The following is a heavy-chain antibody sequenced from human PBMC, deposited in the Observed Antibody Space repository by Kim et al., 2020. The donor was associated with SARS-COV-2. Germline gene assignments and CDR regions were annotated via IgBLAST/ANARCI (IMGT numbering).Heavy chain of an antibody. V-gene: IGHV7-4-1*02. CDR1: GYTFTSYV. J-gene: IGHJ4*02. CDR3: ASLGATRGKNFDY. Sequence: DSVKVSCKASGYTFTSYVMNWVRQAPGQGLEWMGWINTNTGNPMYAQGFTGRFVFSLDTSVSTAYLQISSLKAEDTAVYYCASLGATRGKNFDYWGQGTLVTVSS. CDR2: INTNTGNP.